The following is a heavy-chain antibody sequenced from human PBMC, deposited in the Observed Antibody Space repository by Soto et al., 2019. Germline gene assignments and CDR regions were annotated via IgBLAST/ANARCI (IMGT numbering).Heavy chain of an antibody. CDR2: INHSGST. J-gene: IGHJ6*03. D-gene: IGHD5-12*01. Sequence: SETLSLTCAVYGGSFSGYYWSWIRQPPGKGLEWIGEINHSGSTNYNPSLKSRVTISVDTSKNQFSLKLSSVTAADTAVYYCARERTWRGSYYYYYMDVWGKGTTVT. CDR3: ARERTWRGSYYYYYMDV. CDR1: GGSFSGYY. V-gene: IGHV4-34*01.